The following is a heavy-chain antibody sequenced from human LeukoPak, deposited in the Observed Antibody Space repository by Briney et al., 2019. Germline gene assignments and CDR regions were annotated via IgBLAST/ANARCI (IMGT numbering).Heavy chain of an antibody. CDR3: ARGHEGYGDPWYFDY. Sequence: ASVKVSCKASGYIFTGYYMHWVRQAPGQGLEWMGWINPNSGGTNYAQKFQGWVTMTRDTSISTAYMELSKVRSDDTAVYYCARGHEGYGDPWYFDYWGQGTLVTVSS. CDR1: GYIFTGYY. D-gene: IGHD4-17*01. J-gene: IGHJ4*02. V-gene: IGHV1-2*04. CDR2: INPNSGGT.